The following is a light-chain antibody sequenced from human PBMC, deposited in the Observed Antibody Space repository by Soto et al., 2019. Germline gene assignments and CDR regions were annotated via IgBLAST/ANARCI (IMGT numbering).Light chain of an antibody. CDR2: DVI. CDR1: SRDVGNYNY. CDR3: CSYAGRQRL. Sequence: QSALTQTRSVSGSPGQSVTISCTGSSRDVGNYNYVSWYQQHPGRAPKVIIYDVIKRPGGVPDRFSGSKSGNTASLTISGLDSDDEADYYCCSYAGRQRLFGGGTKLTVL. J-gene: IGLJ3*02. V-gene: IGLV2-11*01.